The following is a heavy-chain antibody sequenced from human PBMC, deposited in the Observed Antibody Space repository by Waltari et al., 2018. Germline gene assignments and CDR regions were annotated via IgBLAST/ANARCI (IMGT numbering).Heavy chain of an antibody. V-gene: IGHV1-8*02. D-gene: IGHD6-6*01. CDR3: ARNQDIEYSSSFGY. CDR2: MNPNSGNT. J-gene: IGHJ4*02. Sequence: QVQLVQSGAEVKTPGASVKVSCKASGYTFTGYYMHWVRQAPGQGLEWMGWMNPNSGNTGYAQKFQGRVTMTRNTSISTAYMELSSLRSEDTAVYYCARNQDIEYSSSFGYWGQGTLVTVSS. CDR1: GYTFTGYY.